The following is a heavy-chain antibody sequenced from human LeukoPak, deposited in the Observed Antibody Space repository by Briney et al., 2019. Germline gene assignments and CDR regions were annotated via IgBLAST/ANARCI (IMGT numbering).Heavy chain of an antibody. CDR1: GASVSGSNYY. Sequence: PSETLSLTCAVSGASVSGSNYYWGWIRQPPGKGLEWIGNIYSSGSTYYNASLQSRVTISIDTSKNQFSLKLSSVTAADTAVYYCARGKPAPYGDYTLNWYFDLWGRGTLVTVSS. CDR2: IYSSGST. D-gene: IGHD4-17*01. V-gene: IGHV4-39*07. CDR3: ARGKPAPYGDYTLNWYFDL. J-gene: IGHJ2*01.